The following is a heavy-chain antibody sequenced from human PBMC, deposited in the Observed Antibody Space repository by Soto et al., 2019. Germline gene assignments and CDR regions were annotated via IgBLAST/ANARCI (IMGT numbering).Heavy chain of an antibody. D-gene: IGHD6-13*01. V-gene: IGHV3-23*01. CDR3: ARVRDDSRTDY. CDR1: GFTFSMYA. Sequence: VQLLESGGGLVQPGGSVRLSCAASGFTFSMYAMTWGRQAPGKGLKWVSVITGSGRSTYYTDSVRGRFTISRDNSKDMVSLQMNSLRSEDKAVYYSARVRDDSRTDYWAQGTLVTVTS. CDR2: ITGSGRST. J-gene: IGHJ4*02.